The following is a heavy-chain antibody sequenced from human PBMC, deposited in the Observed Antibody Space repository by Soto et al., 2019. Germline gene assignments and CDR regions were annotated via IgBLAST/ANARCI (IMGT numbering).Heavy chain of an antibody. CDR3: ARRGSNPEYYYYMDV. CDR2: IYYSGST. CDR1: GGSISSYY. D-gene: IGHD4-4*01. V-gene: IGHV4-59*08. J-gene: IGHJ6*03. Sequence: QVQLQESGPGLVKPSETLSLTCTVSGGSISSYYWSWIRQPPGKGLEWIGYIYYSGSTNYNPSLKSRVTISVDTSKNQFSLKLSSVTAADTAVYYCARRGSNPEYYYYMDVWGKGTTVTVSS.